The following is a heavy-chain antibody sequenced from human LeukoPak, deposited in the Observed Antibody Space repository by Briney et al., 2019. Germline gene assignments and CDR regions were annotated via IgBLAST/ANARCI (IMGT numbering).Heavy chain of an antibody. CDR2: ISWNSRII. CDR3: VRLRGAASGTYYFDY. V-gene: IGHV3-9*01. CDR1: GFNFDDYA. Sequence: PGGSLRLSCAASGFNFDDYAMYWVRQAPGKGLEWVSGISWNSRIIDYADSVKGRFTISRDNAKRSLYLQMDSLRTEDTAFYYCVRLRGAASGTYYFDYWGQGTLVTVSS. J-gene: IGHJ4*02. D-gene: IGHD3-10*01.